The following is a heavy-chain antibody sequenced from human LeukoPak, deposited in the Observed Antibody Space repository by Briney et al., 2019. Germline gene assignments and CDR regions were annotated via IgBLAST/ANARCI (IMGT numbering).Heavy chain of an antibody. V-gene: IGHV4-4*07. D-gene: IGHD3-10*01. CDR2: VHTSGSP. Sequence: PSETLSLTCDVSGGSTSRHYSSWIRLPAGKGLEWIGRVHTSGSPDYSPSLKSRVTMSVDTSKNQVSLRLSSMTAADTAVYFCARVSYNAGSFISGGWFDPWGQGIRVTVSS. J-gene: IGHJ5*02. CDR3: ARVSYNAGSFISGGWFDP. CDR1: GGSTSRHY.